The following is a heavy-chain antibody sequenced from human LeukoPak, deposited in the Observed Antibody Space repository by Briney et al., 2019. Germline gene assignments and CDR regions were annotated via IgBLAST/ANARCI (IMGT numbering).Heavy chain of an antibody. V-gene: IGHV3-66*01. CDR1: GFTVSGNY. CDR2: VYSGGST. J-gene: IGHJ3*02. Sequence: PGGSLRLSCAASGFTVSGNYMGWGRQAPGKGLEWGSVVYSGGSTYYADSVKGRFTNSRDNSKNTLFLQLNSLRADDTAVYYCARSPHDSSGYPGALDIWGQGTMVTVS. CDR3: ARSPHDSSGYPGALDI. D-gene: IGHD3-22*01.